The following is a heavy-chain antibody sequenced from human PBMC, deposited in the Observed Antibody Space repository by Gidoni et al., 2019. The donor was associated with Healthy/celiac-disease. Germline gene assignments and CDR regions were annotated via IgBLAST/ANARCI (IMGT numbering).Heavy chain of an antibody. CDR3: ARGDLRCSSTSCSNYYYYGMDV. CDR1: GGSFSGYY. V-gene: IGHV4-34*01. CDR2: INHSGST. D-gene: IGHD2-2*01. Sequence: QVQLQQWGAGRLKPSETLSLTCAVYGGSFSGYYWRWIRQPPGKGLEGIGEINHSGSTNYNPSLKSRVTISVDTSKNQFSLKLSSVTAADTAVYYCARGDLRCSSTSCSNYYYYGMDVWGQGTTVTVSS. J-gene: IGHJ6*02.